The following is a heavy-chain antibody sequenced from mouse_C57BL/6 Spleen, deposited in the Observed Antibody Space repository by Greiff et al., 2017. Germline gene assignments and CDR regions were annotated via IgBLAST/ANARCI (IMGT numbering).Heavy chain of an antibody. CDR3: ARADGSSPWYFDV. CDR1: GFTFSDYG. CDR2: ISSGSSTI. V-gene: IGHV5-17*01. J-gene: IGHJ1*03. D-gene: IGHD1-1*01. Sequence: DVMLVESGGGLVKPGGSLKLSCAASGFTFSDYGMHWVRQAPEKGLEWVAYISSGSSTIYYADTVKGRFTISRDNAKNTLFLQMTSLRSEDTAMYYCARADGSSPWYFDVWGTGTTVTVSS.